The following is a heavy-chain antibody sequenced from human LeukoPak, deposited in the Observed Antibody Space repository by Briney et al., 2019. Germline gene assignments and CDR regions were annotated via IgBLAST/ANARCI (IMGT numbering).Heavy chain of an antibody. Sequence: PGGSLRLSCVVSGFTFSTYWMHWVRQAPGKGLEWVAFIRYDGSNKYYADSVKGRFTISRDNSKNTLYLQMNSLRAEDTAVYYCAKIVNRGGYSYTNYYYYYMDVWGKGTTVTISS. CDR1: GFTFSTYW. D-gene: IGHD5-18*01. V-gene: IGHV3-30*02. CDR2: IRYDGSNK. J-gene: IGHJ6*03. CDR3: AKIVNRGGYSYTNYYYYYMDV.